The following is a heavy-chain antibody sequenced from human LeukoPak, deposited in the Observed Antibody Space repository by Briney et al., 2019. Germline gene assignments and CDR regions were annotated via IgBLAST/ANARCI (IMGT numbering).Heavy chain of an antibody. V-gene: IGHV3-9*01. J-gene: IGHJ3*02. CDR3: ARGDIVATPFDI. D-gene: IGHD5-12*01. CDR1: GFTFDDYA. CDR2: ISWNSGSI. Sequence: GGSLRLSCAASGFTFDDYAMHWVRQAPGKGLEWVSGISWNSGSIGYADSVKGRFTISRDNAKNSLYLQMNSLRAEDTAVYYCARGDIVATPFDIWGQGTMVTVSS.